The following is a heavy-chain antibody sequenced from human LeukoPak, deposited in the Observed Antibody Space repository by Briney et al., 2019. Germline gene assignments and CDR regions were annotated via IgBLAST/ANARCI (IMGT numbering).Heavy chain of an antibody. CDR3: ARDASPYCSSTSCYAH. D-gene: IGHD2-2*01. J-gene: IGHJ4*02. Sequence: GGSLRLSCAASGFTFSSYSMNWVRQAPGKGLEWVSVIYSGGSTYYADSVKGRFTISRDNSKNTLFLQMNSLRAEDTAVYYCARDASPYCSSTSCYAHWGQGTLVTVSS. CDR1: GFTFSSYS. CDR2: IYSGGST. V-gene: IGHV3-66*01.